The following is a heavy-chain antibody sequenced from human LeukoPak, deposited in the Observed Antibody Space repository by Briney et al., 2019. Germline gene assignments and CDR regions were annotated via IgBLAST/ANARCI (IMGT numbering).Heavy chain of an antibody. CDR1: GGSISSYY. V-gene: IGHV4-4*07. D-gene: IGHD3-3*01. J-gene: IGHJ6*03. Sequence: SETLSLTCTVSGGSISSYYWSWIRQPAGKGLEWIGRIYTSGSTNYNPSLKSRVTMSVDTSKNQFSLKLSSVTAADTAVYYCARGSYDFWSGYYTMGYYYYYMDVWDKGTTVTVSS. CDR3: ARGSYDFWSGYYTMGYYYYYMDV. CDR2: IYTSGST.